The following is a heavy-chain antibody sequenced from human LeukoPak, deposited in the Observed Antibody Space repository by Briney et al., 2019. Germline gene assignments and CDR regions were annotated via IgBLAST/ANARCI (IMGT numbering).Heavy chain of an antibody. Sequence: PGGSLRLSCAASEFTFSSYTMSWVRQAPGQGREWVSAISGSGGTTHYADSVKGRFTISRDNSKNTLYLQMNSLRAEDTAVYYCAKDDGSGGSSYFDYWGQGTLVTVSS. J-gene: IGHJ4*02. D-gene: IGHD2-15*01. CDR2: ISGSGGTT. CDR1: EFTFSSYT. CDR3: AKDDGSGGSSYFDY. V-gene: IGHV3-23*01.